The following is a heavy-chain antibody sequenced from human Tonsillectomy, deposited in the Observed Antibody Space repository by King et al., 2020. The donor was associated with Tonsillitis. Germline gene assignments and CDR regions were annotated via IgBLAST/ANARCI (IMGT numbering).Heavy chain of an antibody. D-gene: IGHD2-8*01. CDR2: IIPIFGIA. Sequence: QLVQSGAEVKKPGSSVKVSCKASGGTLSNYTISWVRQAPGQGLEWMGGIIPIFGIAKYEQKFQGRVAITADESTSTAYMELGSLSSEDKAGYYCASDRRDCPTGVCSLPYYYYMDVWGKGPTVTVSS. J-gene: IGHJ6*03. CDR1: GGTLSNYT. CDR3: ASDRRDCPTGVCSLPYYYYMDV. V-gene: IGHV1-69*01.